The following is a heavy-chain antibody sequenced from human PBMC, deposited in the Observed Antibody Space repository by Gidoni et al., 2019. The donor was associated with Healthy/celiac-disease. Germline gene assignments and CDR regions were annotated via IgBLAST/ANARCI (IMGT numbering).Heavy chain of an antibody. D-gene: IGHD6-25*01. Sequence: EVQLVQYGAEVKKPGESLTISCKCSGNSFTSYWIVWVRQVPGKGLEWMGLISPGDSDTRYSPSFQGQVTISADKSISTAYLQWSSLKASDTAMYYCAQGLRAYYFDYWGQGTLVTVSS. CDR1: GNSFTSYW. CDR2: ISPGDSDT. CDR3: AQGLRAYYFDY. J-gene: IGHJ4*02. V-gene: IGHV5-51*03.